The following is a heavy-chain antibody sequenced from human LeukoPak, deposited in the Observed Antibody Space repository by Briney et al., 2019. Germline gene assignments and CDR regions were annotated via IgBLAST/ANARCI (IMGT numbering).Heavy chain of an antibody. V-gene: IGHV3-7*01. CDR2: IQQDGSNQ. Sequence: PGGSLRLSCAASGLSFSSYWMSWVRQAPGEGLEWEANIQQDGSNQQYVESVKGRFTISRDNAKNSLYLQMTSLRAEDTAVYYCARFSRSIPVVFWGQGTLVTVSP. CDR3: ARFSRSIPVVF. J-gene: IGHJ4*02. CDR1: GLSFSSYW. D-gene: IGHD6-19*01.